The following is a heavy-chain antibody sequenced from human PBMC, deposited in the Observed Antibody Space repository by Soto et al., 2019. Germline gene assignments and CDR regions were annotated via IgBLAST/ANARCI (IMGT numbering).Heavy chain of an antibody. CDR3: ANGRGGTFYYGMDV. Sequence: TGGSLRLSCAASGFPFSSYAMHWVRQAPGKGLEWVAVISYDGTNKYYGDSVKGRFTISRDNSKNTLYLQVNSLRAEDTAVYYFANGRGGTFYYGMDVWGQGTTVTVSS. V-gene: IGHV3-30-3*01. D-gene: IGHD1-26*01. CDR1: GFPFSSYA. CDR2: ISYDGTNK. J-gene: IGHJ6*02.